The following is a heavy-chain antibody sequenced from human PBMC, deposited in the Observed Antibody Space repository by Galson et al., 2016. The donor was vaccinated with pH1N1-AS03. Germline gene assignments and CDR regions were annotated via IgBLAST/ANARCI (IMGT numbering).Heavy chain of an antibody. J-gene: IGHJ4*02. D-gene: IGHD3-10*01. CDR3: AKDKFGSGSFDY. Sequence: SLRLSCAASGINLSNNGMHWVRQAPGKGLEWVAHVRLDGSEKWYADSVKGRFTISRDNPKNTLHLEMNSLRGEDTALYFCAKDKFGSGSFDYWGQGTLVTASS. CDR1: GINLSNNG. CDR2: VRLDGSEK. V-gene: IGHV3-30*02.